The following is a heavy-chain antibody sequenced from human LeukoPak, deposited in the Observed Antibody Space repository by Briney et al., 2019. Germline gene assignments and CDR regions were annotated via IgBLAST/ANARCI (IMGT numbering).Heavy chain of an antibody. CDR2: IYYSGST. V-gene: IGHV4-61*08. J-gene: IGHJ4*02. CDR3: ARGVGVPAMGIPYFDY. D-gene: IGHD5-18*01. Sequence: PSETLSLTCTVSGGSISSGDYYWSWIRQPPGKGLEWIGYIYYSGSTNYNPSLKSRVTISVDTSKNQFSLKLSSVTAADTAVYYCARGVGVPAMGIPYFDYWGQGTLVTVSS. CDR1: GGSISSGDYY.